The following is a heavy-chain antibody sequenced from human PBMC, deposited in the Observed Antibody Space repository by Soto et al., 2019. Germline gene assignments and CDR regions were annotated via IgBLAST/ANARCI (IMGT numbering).Heavy chain of an antibody. CDR1: GFTFSSYA. D-gene: IGHD6-25*01. CDR3: AGGMSGHFYY. V-gene: IGHV3-30-3*01. J-gene: IGHJ4*02. Sequence: PGGSLRLSCAASGFTFSSYAMHWARQAPGKGLEWVAVISYDGSNKYYADSVKGRLTISRDNSKNTLYLQMNSLRAEDTAVYYCAGGMSGHFYYWGQGSLVTVSS. CDR2: ISYDGSNK.